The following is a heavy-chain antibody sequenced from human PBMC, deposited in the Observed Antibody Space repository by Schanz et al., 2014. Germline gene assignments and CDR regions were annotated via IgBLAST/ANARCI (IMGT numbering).Heavy chain of an antibody. D-gene: IGHD1-1*01. V-gene: IGHV3-23*04. CDR1: GFMFSDYC. CDR2: IGGSGDST. CDR3: ARDHVATTDYDYFFYYLDV. Sequence: EVQLVESGGGMVQPGGSLRLSCAASGFMFSDYCFNWVRQAPGKGLEWVSGIGGSGDSTHYADSVKGRFIISRDNSKNTLYLQVNSLRAEDTAVYYCARDHVATTDYDYFFYYLDVWATGITVIVSS. J-gene: IGHJ6*03.